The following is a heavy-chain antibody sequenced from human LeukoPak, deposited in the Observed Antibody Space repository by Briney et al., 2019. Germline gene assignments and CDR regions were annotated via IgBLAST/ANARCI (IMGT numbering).Heavy chain of an antibody. D-gene: IGHD6-19*01. CDR1: GGSFSGYY. CDR2: INHSGST. Sequence: SETLSLTCAVYGGSFSGYYWSWIRQPPGKGLEWIGEINHSGSTNYNPSLKSRVTISVGTSKNQFSLKLSSVTAADTAVYYCARQGQWLTPVRYWSQGTLVTVSS. J-gene: IGHJ4*02. V-gene: IGHV4-34*01. CDR3: ARQGQWLTPVRY.